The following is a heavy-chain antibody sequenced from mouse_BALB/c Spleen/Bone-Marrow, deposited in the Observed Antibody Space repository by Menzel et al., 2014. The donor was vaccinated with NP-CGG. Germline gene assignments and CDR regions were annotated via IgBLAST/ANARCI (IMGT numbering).Heavy chain of an antibody. V-gene: IGHV1-5*01. CDR2: IYPGNSDT. CDR1: GYTFTSYW. CDR3: TTLARNYFDY. J-gene: IGHJ2*01. Sequence: EVQLQQSGTVLARPGASVKMSCKASGYTFTSYWMHWVKQRPGQGLDWIGTIYPGNSDTTYNQKFKGKAKLTAVTSTSTAYMELSSLTNEDSAVYYCTTLARNYFDYWGQGTTLTVSS.